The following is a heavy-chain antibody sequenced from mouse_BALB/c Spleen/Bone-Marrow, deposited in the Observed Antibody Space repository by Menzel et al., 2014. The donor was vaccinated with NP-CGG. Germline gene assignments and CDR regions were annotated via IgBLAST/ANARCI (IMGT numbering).Heavy chain of an antibody. CDR2: IRNEANGYTT. Sequence: EVQLVESGGGLVQPGGSLRLSCATSGFTFTDYYMAWVRQPSGKALEWLSFIRNEANGYTTEHSASVKGRFTISRDNSQSILYLQMNTLRPEDSATYYCARDNGSSPSYWFFNVWGAGTTVTVSS. CDR3: ARDNGSSPSYWFFNV. CDR1: GFTFTDYY. J-gene: IGHJ1*01. V-gene: IGHV7-3*02. D-gene: IGHD1-1*01.